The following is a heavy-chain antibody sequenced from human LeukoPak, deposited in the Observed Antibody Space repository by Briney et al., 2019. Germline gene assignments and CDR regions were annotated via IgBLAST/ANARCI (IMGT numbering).Heavy chain of an antibody. CDR2: IWYGGSNK. Sequence: PGRSLRLSSAASGFTFSSYGMHWVRQAPGKGLEWVAVIWYGGSNKYYADSVKGRFTISRDNSKNTLYLQMNSLRAEDTAVYYCAKPTEIFYYDFWGGKGQGAFDIGGKGKMVTVSS. J-gene: IGHJ3*02. V-gene: IGHV3-30*18. CDR3: AKPTEIFYYDFWGGKGQGAFDI. D-gene: IGHD3-3*01. CDR1: GFTFSSYG.